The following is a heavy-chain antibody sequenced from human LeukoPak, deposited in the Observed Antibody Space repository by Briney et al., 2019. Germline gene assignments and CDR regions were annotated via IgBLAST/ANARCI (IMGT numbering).Heavy chain of an antibody. CDR3: TGAFASSGNYYPPDY. V-gene: IGHV3-64*01. J-gene: IGHJ4*02. D-gene: IGHD3-22*01. Sequence: GGSLRLSCAASGFTFSSYFMHWVHQARGKGLESVSGISMNGGGTYYASTVKGKFTISIDKSKNTVYLQNDSLRSEDMAVYYCTGAFASSGNYYPPDYWGQGALVTVSS. CDR2: ISMNGGGT. CDR1: GFTFSSYF.